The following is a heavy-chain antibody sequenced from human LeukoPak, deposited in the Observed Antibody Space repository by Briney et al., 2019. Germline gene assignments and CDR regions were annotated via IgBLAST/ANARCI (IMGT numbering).Heavy chain of an antibody. Sequence: ASVKVSCKASGYTFTSYDINWVRQATGQGLEWMGGMSPNSDNTGYAQKFQGRVAFTRDTSISTAYMELRSLTSEDTAVYYCAGDYGGSSGWFDPWGQGTLVTVSS. J-gene: IGHJ5*02. CDR3: AGDYGGSSGWFDP. CDR1: GYTFTSYD. CDR2: MSPNSDNT. V-gene: IGHV1-8*01. D-gene: IGHD4-23*01.